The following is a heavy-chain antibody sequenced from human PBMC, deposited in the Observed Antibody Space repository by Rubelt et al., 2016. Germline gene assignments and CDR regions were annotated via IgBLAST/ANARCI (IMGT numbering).Heavy chain of an antibody. CDR2: FYYSGGT. CDR3: AGSVGYCSGSSCYGPFPDHDY. D-gene: IGHD2-15*01. Sequence: GLEWIGSFYYSGGTYYNPSLKSRVTISVDTSKNQFSLRLRSVTAADTAVYYCAGSVGYCSGSSCYGPFPDHDYWGQGTLVTVSS. J-gene: IGHJ4*02. V-gene: IGHV4-39*01.